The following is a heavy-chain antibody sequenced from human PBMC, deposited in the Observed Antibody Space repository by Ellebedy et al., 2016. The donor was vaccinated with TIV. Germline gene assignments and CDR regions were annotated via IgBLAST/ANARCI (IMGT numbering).Heavy chain of an antibody. CDR3: ARDSIDYCDDDCFYYFDT. CDR2: IQRDGGEK. V-gene: IGHV3-7*01. D-gene: IGHD4-17*01. J-gene: IGHJ4*02. CDR1: GFMFSNYW. Sequence: PGGSLRLSCEASGFMFSNYWMSWVRQAPGKGLEWVANIQRDGGEKNYVDSVKGRFTISRDNAKNSLYLQMSSLSSEDTAVYYCARDSIDYCDDDCFYYFDTWGQGTLVTVSS.